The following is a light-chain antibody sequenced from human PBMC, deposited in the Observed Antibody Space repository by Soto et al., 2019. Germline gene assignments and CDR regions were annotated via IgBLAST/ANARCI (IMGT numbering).Light chain of an antibody. Sequence: QSALTQPASVSGSPGQSITISCTGTSSDVGGYNYVSWYQQHPGKAPKLMIYDVTNRPSGVSNRFSGSKSGNTASLTISGLQAEDEAEYYCSSYTSSSTPLVFVGGTKVTVL. CDR1: SSDVGGYNY. CDR3: SSYTSSSTPLV. V-gene: IGLV2-14*01. CDR2: DVT. J-gene: IGLJ3*02.